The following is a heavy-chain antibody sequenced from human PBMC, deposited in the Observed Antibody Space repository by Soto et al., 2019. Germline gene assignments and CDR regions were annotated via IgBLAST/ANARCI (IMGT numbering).Heavy chain of an antibody. CDR1: GGTFSSYT. J-gene: IGHJ5*02. CDR2: IIPILGIA. V-gene: IGHV1-69*08. Sequence: QVQLVQSGAEVQKLGSSVKVSCKASGGTFSSYTISWVRQAPGQGLEWMGRIIPILGIANYAQKFQGRVTITADKSTSTAYMELSSLRSEDTAVYYCARDPRYCSSTSCYENNWFDPWGQGTLVTVSS. CDR3: ARDPRYCSSTSCYENNWFDP. D-gene: IGHD2-2*01.